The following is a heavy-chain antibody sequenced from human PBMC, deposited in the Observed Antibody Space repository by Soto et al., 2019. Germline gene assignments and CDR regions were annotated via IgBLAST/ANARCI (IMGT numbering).Heavy chain of an antibody. Sequence: SETLSLSCAVYGGSFSGYYWSWIRHPPGKGLEWIGEINHSGSTNYNPSLKSRVTISVDTSKNQFSLKLSSVTAADTAVYYCARVREPLTGGPWFDPWGQGTLVTVS. CDR3: ARVREPLTGGPWFDP. V-gene: IGHV4-34*01. J-gene: IGHJ5*02. CDR2: INHSGST. D-gene: IGHD1-26*01. CDR1: GGSFSGYY.